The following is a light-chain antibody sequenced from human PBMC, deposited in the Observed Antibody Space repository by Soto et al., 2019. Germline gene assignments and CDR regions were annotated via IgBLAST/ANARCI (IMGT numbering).Light chain of an antibody. V-gene: IGLV3-21*04. J-gene: IGLJ2*01. CDR1: NIGSTS. Sequence: SYELTQPPSVSVAPGKTARITCGENNIGSTSVHWYQQRPGQAPVLVIYYDSDRPSGIPERFSGSSSGNTATLTISRVEARDEADYYCQVSGSISDHGVFGGGTKLTVL. CDR2: YDS. CDR3: QVSGSISDHGV.